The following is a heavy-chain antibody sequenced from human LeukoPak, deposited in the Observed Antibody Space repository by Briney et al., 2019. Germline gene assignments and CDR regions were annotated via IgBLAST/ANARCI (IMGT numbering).Heavy chain of an antibody. V-gene: IGHV3-48*02. Sequence: PGGSLRLSCAASGFTFSTYGMNWVRQAPGKGLEWVSYISSNSGTIYYADSVKGRFTISRDNAKNSLYLQMNSLRDEDTAVCYCARPPWVQADWGQGTLVTVSS. CDR1: GFTFSTYG. CDR3: ARPPWVQAD. CDR2: ISSNSGTI. J-gene: IGHJ4*02. D-gene: IGHD1-26*01.